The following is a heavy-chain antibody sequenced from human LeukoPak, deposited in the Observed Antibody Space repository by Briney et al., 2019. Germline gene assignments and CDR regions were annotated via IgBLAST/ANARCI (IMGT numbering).Heavy chain of an antibody. V-gene: IGHV3-11*05. CDR2: ISSSSSYT. Sequence: GGSLRLSCAASGFTFSDYYMSWIRQAPGKGLEWVSYISSSSSYTNYADSVKGRFTISRDNAKNSLYLQMNSLRAEDTAVYYCARGGPAIDAFDIWGQVTMVTVSS. CDR1: GFTFSDYY. CDR3: ARGGPAIDAFDI. J-gene: IGHJ3*02.